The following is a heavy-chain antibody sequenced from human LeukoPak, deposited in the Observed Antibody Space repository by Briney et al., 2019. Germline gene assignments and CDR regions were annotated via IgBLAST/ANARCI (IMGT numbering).Heavy chain of an antibody. CDR3: ARGNGDGYGTFQH. CDR1: GGSISSYY. Sequence: SETLSLTCTVSGGSISSYYWSWIRQPSGKGLEWIGYIYYSGSTNYNPSLKSRVTISVDTSKNQFSLKLSSVTAADTAVYYCARGNGDGYGTFQHWGQGTLVTVSS. V-gene: IGHV4-59*01. D-gene: IGHD5-24*01. J-gene: IGHJ1*01. CDR2: IYYSGST.